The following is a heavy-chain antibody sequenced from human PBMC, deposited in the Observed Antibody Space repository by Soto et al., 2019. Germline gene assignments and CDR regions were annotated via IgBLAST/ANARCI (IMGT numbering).Heavy chain of an antibody. V-gene: IGHV3-33*01. J-gene: IGHJ4*02. CDR2: IWYDGSNK. D-gene: IGHD2-2*01. CDR3: ARDVVPAAIEITPLDY. CDR1: GFTFSSYG. Sequence: PGASLRLSCAASGFTFSSYGMHWVRQAPCKGLEWVAVIWYDGSNKYYADSVKGRFTISRDNSKNTLYLQMNSLRAEDTAAYYCARDVVPAAIEITPLDYWGQGT.